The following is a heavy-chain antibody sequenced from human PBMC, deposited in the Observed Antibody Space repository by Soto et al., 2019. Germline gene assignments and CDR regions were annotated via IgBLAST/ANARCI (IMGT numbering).Heavy chain of an antibody. V-gene: IGHV3-74*01. J-gene: IGHJ4*02. CDR2: IDHDGPT. CDR1: GFTFSTYW. Sequence: EVQLVESGVGLVQPGGSLRLSCAASGFTFSTYWMHWVRQAPGKGLWWVSRIDHDGPTDYADSVRGRFTISRDNAENTLYLQMNSLRPEDTAVYYCVRDSHGDYWGQGTLVTVSS. CDR3: VRDSHGDY.